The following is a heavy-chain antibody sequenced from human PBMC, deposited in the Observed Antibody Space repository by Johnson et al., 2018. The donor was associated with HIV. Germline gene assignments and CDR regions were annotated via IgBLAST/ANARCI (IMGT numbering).Heavy chain of an antibody. D-gene: IGHD6-19*01. CDR2: IGTAGDT. CDR3: ARAQFAVDDAFDI. Sequence: VQLVESGGGVVQPGGSPRLSCAASGFTFSSYDMHWVRQATGKGLEWVSAIGTAGDTYYPGSVKGRFTISRENAKNSLYLQMNSLRAGDTAVYYCARAQFAVDDAFDIWGQGTMVTVSS. J-gene: IGHJ3*02. V-gene: IGHV3-13*01. CDR1: GFTFSSYD.